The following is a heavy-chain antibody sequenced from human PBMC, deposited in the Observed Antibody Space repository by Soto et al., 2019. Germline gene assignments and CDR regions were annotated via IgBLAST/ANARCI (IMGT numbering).Heavy chain of an antibody. CDR2: IYYSGST. V-gene: IGHV4-59*01. Sequence: SETLSLTCTVSCGSISSYYWSWIRQPPGKGLEWIGYIYYSGSTNYNPSLKSRVTISVDTSKNQFSLKLSSVTAADTAVYYCARRAYDSSGYYDYWGQGTLVTVSS. J-gene: IGHJ4*02. CDR3: ARRAYDSSGYYDY. D-gene: IGHD3-22*01. CDR1: CGSISSYY.